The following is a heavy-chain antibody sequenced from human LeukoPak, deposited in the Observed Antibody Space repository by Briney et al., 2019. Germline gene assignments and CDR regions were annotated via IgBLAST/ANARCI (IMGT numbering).Heavy chain of an antibody. V-gene: IGHV5-51*01. Sequence: GESLKISCKGSGYSFTSYWIGWVRQMPGKGLDWMGIIYPGDSDTRYSPSFQGQVTISADKSISTAYLQWSSLKASDTAMYYCARQSVAGTSAFDIWGQGTMVTVSS. CDR2: IYPGDSDT. D-gene: IGHD6-19*01. J-gene: IGHJ3*02. CDR1: GYSFTSYW. CDR3: ARQSVAGTSAFDI.